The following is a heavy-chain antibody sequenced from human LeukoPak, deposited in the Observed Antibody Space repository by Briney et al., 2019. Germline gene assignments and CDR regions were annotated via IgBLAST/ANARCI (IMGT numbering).Heavy chain of an antibody. D-gene: IGHD4-17*01. CDR2: FIPIFGTA. CDR1: AGTFSSYA. V-gene: IGHV1-69*06. Sequence: ASVKVSSTASAGTFSSYAISWVRQDPGQGREWMGGFIPIFGTANYAQKFQGRVTITADKSTSTAYMELSSLRSEDTAVYYCASARANYGETTNFDYWGQGTLVTVSS. CDR3: ASARANYGETTNFDY. J-gene: IGHJ4*02.